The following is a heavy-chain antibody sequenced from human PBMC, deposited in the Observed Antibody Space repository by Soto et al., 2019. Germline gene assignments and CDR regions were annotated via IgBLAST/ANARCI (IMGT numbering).Heavy chain of an antibody. CDR2: IYHRGST. CDR3: ARDQLEGNWFDP. V-gene: IGHV4-30-2*01. CDR1: GGSISSGGYS. J-gene: IGHJ5*02. D-gene: IGHD1-1*01. Sequence: QLQLQESGSGLVRPSQTLSLTCAVSGGSISSGGYSWNWIRQPPGKGLEWIGYIYHRGSTLYKPPLKSRVTISVDKSKNQFSLKLTSVTAADTAVYYCARDQLEGNWFDPWGQGTLVTVSS.